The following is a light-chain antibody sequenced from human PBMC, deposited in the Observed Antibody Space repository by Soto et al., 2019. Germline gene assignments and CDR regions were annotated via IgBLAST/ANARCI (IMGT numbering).Light chain of an antibody. CDR1: ICNVGSYNL. V-gene: IGLV2-23*02. CDR2: EVN. J-gene: IGLJ3*02. Sequence: QSALTQPASVSGSLGQSSSISCTGAICNVGSYNLGSWCQQHPGKARQLIIYEVNKRPSGVSNRFSDSKSGNTASLTISGIQTEDEADYYCYSYEGGRVFGGGTKLTVL. CDR3: YSYEGGRV.